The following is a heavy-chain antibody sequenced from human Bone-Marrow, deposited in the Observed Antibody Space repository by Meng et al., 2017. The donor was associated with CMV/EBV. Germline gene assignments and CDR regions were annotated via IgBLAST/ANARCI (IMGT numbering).Heavy chain of an antibody. V-gene: IGHV4-34*01. J-gene: IGHJ4*02. CDR1: GGSFSGYY. D-gene: IGHD3-3*01. CDR2: INHSGST. Sequence: ESLKISCAVYGGSFSGYYWSWIRQPPGKGLEWIGEINHSGSTNYNPSLKSRVTISVDTSKNQFFLKLSSVTAADTAVYYCARMKFLEWLYDYWGQGTLVTFLL. CDR3: ARMKFLEWLYDY.